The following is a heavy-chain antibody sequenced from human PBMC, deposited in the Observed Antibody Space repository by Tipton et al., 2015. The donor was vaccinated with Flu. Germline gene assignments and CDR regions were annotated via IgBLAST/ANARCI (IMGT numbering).Heavy chain of an antibody. D-gene: IGHD3-10*01. Sequence: LRLSCTVSGGSIGSGGDYWSWIRQHPGKGLEWIGSIYYSGSTYYNPSLESRLSISVDTSKNQFSLKLISMTAADAAVYYCARDQGFGGGLTYDYYAMDVWGKGPRSPSPQ. CDR3: ARDQGFGGGLTYDYYAMDV. J-gene: IGHJ6*01. CDR2: IYYSGST. V-gene: IGHV4-31*03. CDR1: GGSIGSGGDY.